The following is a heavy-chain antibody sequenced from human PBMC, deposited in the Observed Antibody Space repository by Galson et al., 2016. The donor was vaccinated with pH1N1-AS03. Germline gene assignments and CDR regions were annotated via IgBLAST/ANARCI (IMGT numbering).Heavy chain of an antibody. J-gene: IGHJ4*02. D-gene: IGHD1-26*01. CDR2: TYYRSQWSQWYN. V-gene: IGHV6-1*01. CDR3: AREHLGAGLAFDY. CDR1: GDSVSSHTAA. Sequence: CAISGDSVSSHTAAWNWIRQSPSRGLEWPGRTYYRSQWSQWYNDYPPFVRGRIIINPDTSTNPFSLQLNSVTPEDTAIYYCAREHLGAGLAFDYWGKGSLGTVTS.